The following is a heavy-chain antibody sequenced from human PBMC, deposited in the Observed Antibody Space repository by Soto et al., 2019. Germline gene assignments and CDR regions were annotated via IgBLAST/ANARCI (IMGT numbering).Heavy chain of an antibody. V-gene: IGHV4-30-2*01. CDR1: GGSISSGGYS. CDR3: ARRCSGGSCHTVTGDAFDI. CDR2: IYHTGST. D-gene: IGHD2-15*01. Sequence: SETLSLTCAVSGGSISSGGYSWSWIRQPPGKGLEWIGYIYHTGSTYYNPSLKSRVTISVDRSKNQFSLKLSSVTAADTAVFYCARRCSGGSCHTVTGDAFDIWGQGTMVTVSS. J-gene: IGHJ3*02.